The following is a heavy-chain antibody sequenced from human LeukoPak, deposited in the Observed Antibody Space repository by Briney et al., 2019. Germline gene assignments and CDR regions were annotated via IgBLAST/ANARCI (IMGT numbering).Heavy chain of an antibody. V-gene: IGHV3-21*04. Sequence: GGSLRLSCAASGFTFSSYSMNWVRQAPGKGLEWVSSISSSNSYIYYAYSVKGRFTISRDNAKNSLYLQINSLRAENTAVYYSARDLSTMVRGALDYWGEGTLVTVSS. CDR2: ISSSNSYI. J-gene: IGHJ4*02. CDR1: GFTFSSYS. CDR3: ARDLSTMVRGALDY. D-gene: IGHD3-10*01.